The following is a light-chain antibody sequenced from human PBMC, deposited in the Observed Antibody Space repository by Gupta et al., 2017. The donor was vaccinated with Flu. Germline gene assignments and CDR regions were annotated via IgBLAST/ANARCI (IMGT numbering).Light chain of an antibody. Sequence: PSSLSASVGDRVTITCRASQHISNYLAWYQQQPGKVPKLLIYAASTLKSGVPSRFSGSGSGTDFTLTIDSLQPEDVATYYCQQYNSAPRTFGQGTKVEI. J-gene: IGKJ1*01. CDR1: QHISNY. CDR2: AAS. CDR3: QQYNSAPRT. V-gene: IGKV1-27*01.